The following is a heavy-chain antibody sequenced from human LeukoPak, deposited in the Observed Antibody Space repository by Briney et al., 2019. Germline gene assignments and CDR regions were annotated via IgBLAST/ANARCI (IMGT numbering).Heavy chain of an antibody. J-gene: IGHJ6*03. CDR1: GYTFTGYY. CDR2: INPNSGGT. V-gene: IGHV1-2*06. D-gene: IGHD2-15*01. Sequence: ASVKVSCKASGYTFTGYYMHWVRQAPGQGLEWMGRINPNSGGTNYAQKFQGRVTMTRDTSISTAYMELSSLRSDDTAVYYCAGGGGNYCSGGSCYPPYYYYYYMDVWGKGTTVTVSS. CDR3: AGGGGNYCSGGSCYPPYYYYYYMDV.